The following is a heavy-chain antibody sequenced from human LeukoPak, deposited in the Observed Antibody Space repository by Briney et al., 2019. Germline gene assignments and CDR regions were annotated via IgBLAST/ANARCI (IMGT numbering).Heavy chain of an antibody. CDR1: GYTFTSYY. CDR2: INPSGGST. CDR3: ARDSRNHLFDY. J-gene: IGHJ4*02. V-gene: IGHV1-46*01. Sequence: ASVKVSCKASGYTFTSYYMHWARQAPGQGLEWMGIINPSGGSTSYAQKFQGRVTMTRDTSTSTVYMELSSLRSGDTAVYYCARDSRNHLFDYWGQGTLVTVSS.